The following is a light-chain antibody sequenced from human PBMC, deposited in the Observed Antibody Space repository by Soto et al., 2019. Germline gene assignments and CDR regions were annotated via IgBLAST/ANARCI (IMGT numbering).Light chain of an antibody. CDR2: GAS. V-gene: IGKV3-20*01. CDR3: QQYGSSGT. J-gene: IGKJ1*01. Sequence: EMVMTQSPATLSVSPGERATLSCRASQSVDSNLAWYQQKPGQAPRLLIYGASTRATGIPDRFSGSGSGTDFTLTISRLEPEDFAVYYCQQYGSSGTFGQGTKVDIK. CDR1: QSVDSN.